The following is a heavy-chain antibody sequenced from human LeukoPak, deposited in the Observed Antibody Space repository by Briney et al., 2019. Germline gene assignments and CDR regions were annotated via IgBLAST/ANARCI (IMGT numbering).Heavy chain of an antibody. D-gene: IGHD3-10*02. CDR1: GFTFSGFA. CDR2: IGSDYKT. J-gene: IGHJ6*02. Sequence: QSGGSLRLSCAASGFTFSGFAMTWVRQAPGKGLEWVSSIGSDYKTHYSESVKGRFAISRDNSKSTLFLQMNSLRAEDTALYYCAKDLHYYVAVDVWGQGTAVTVSS. V-gene: IGHV3-23*01. CDR3: AKDLHYYVAVDV.